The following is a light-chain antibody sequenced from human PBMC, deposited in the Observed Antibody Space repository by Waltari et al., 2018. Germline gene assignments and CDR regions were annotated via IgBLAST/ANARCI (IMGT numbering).Light chain of an antibody. Sequence: QSALTQPASVSGSPGQSITISCTGTSRDIGGFHYVSRYQQHPGKAPKLMIYDVSNRPSGVSNRFSGSKSGNTASLTISGLQAEDEADYYCSSYRSSFTYVVFGGGTKLTVL. CDR2: DVS. CDR3: SSYRSSFTYVV. CDR1: SRDIGGFHY. V-gene: IGLV2-14*03. J-gene: IGLJ2*01.